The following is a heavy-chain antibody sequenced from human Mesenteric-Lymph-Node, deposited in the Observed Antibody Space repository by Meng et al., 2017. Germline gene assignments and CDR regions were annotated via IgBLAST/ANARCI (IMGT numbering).Heavy chain of an antibody. D-gene: IGHD1-26*01. CDR1: GGPFSGYY. CDR3: ARGKQDAWELLAY. J-gene: IGHJ4*02. V-gene: IGHV4-34*01. Sequence: QVQVPPWGAGPLKASGPLSLPCAVYGGPFSGYYWSWIRPPPGKGLEGIGDVDDSGSTNYNPSLNSRISISLDKSKNHFSLKVNSVTAADTAVYYCARGKQDAWELLAYWGQGALVTVSS. CDR2: VDDSGST.